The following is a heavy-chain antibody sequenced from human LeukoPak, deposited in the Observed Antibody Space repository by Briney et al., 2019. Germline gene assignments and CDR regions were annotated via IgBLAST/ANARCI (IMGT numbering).Heavy chain of an antibody. D-gene: IGHD6-13*01. CDR1: RFTFSSYE. J-gene: IGHJ6*03. Sequence: PGGSLRLSCAASRFTFSSYEMNWVRQAPGKGLEWVSYISSSGSTIYYADSVKGRFTISRDNTKNSLYLQMNSLRAEDTAVYYCAREDSSSWSRYYYYYYMDVWGKGTTVTISS. CDR3: AREDSSSWSRYYYYYYMDV. V-gene: IGHV3-48*03. CDR2: ISSSGSTI.